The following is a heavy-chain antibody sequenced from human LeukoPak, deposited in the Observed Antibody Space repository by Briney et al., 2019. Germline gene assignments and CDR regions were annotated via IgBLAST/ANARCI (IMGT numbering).Heavy chain of an antibody. CDR1: GGSFSGYY. CDR2: INHSGST. D-gene: IGHD3-10*01. J-gene: IGHJ4*02. CDR3: ASVPIRYYGSGSYFISDY. Sequence: SETLSLTCAVYGGSFSGYYWSWIRQPPGKGLEWIGEINHSGSTNYNPSLKSRVTISVDTSNNQFSLKLSSVTAADTAVYYCASVPIRYYGSGSYFISDYWGQGTLVTVSS. V-gene: IGHV4-34*01.